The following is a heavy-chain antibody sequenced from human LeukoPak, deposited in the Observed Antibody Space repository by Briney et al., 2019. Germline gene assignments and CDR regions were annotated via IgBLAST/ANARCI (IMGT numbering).Heavy chain of an antibody. V-gene: IGHV3-21*05. D-gene: IGHD3-22*01. J-gene: IGHJ4*02. CDR2: ISESGTYI. Sequence: GGSLRLSCAASGFTFSTYSMNWVRQAPGKGLEWLSYISESGTYIYYADSVKGRFTISRDNSKNTLYLQMNSLRADDTAVYYCAKGSSYYYDSSGYYGSDYWGQGTLVTVSS. CDR1: GFTFSTYS. CDR3: AKGSSYYYDSSGYYGSDY.